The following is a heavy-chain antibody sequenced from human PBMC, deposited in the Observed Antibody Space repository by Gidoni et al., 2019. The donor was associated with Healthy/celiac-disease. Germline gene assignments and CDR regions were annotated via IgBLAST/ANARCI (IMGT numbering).Heavy chain of an antibody. CDR2: ISGSGGST. CDR1: GFTFSSYA. CDR3: AKGRRNSNYGV. J-gene: IGHJ4*02. Sequence: EVQMLESGGGLVQQGGSLRLSCEASGFTFSSYAMSWVRQAPGKGLAWVSAISGSGGSTYYSDSVKGRFTISRDNSKNTLYLQMNSLRAEDTAVYYCAKGRRNSNYGVWGQGTLVTVSS. V-gene: IGHV3-23*01. D-gene: IGHD4-4*01.